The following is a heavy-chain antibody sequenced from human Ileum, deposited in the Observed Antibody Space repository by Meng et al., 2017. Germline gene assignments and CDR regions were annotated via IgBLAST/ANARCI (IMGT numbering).Heavy chain of an antibody. Sequence: VQPEGAGPRLVDASGTPSLTLAVSCTWWSWVRQPPGKGLEWIGEIFQSGRTNYNPSLKSRVTISIDKSKSQISLQLSAVTAADTAVYSCATSNDRDVYYLGYWGQGTLVTVSS. CDR1: CTW. V-gene: IGHV4-4*02. J-gene: IGHJ4*02. CDR3: ATSNDRDVYYLGY. D-gene: IGHD3-22*01. CDR2: IFQSGRT.